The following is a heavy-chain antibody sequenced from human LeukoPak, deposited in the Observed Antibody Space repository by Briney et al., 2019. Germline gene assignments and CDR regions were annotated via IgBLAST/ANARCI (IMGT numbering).Heavy chain of an antibody. V-gene: IGHV3-53*01. Sequence: QSGGSLRLSCAASGFTVSSNYMSWVRQAPGKGLEWVSVIYSGGSTYYADSVKGRFTISRDNSKNTLYLQMNSLRAEDTAVYYCARDRSGSYPYYFDYWGQGGLVTVSS. D-gene: IGHD1-26*01. J-gene: IGHJ4*02. CDR1: GFTVSSNY. CDR3: ARDRSGSYPYYFDY. CDR2: IYSGGST.